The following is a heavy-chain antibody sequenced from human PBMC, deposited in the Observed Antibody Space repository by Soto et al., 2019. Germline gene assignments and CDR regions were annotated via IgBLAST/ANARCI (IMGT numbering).Heavy chain of an antibody. CDR3: ARLVGATTSGFDH. CDR2: IYPGDSDS. J-gene: IGHJ4*02. V-gene: IGHV5-51*01. D-gene: IGHD1-26*01. CDR1: GYSFITYW. Sequence: PGESLKISCTASGYSFITYWIGWVRQMPGKGLEWLGVIYPGDSDSRYSPSFQGLVTISADKSVSTAYLQWSSLRASDTAMYYCARLVGATTSGFDHWGQGTPVTVSS.